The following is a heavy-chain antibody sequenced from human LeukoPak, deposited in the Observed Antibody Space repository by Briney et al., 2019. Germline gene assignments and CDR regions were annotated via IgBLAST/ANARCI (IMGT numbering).Heavy chain of an antibody. V-gene: IGHV4-30-2*01. Sequence: SETLSLTCTVSGGAITSGGYSWNWIRQPPGKGLEWIGCIYDRGPAYYNPSLKSRVTISLDTSKNQFSLNLRSVTAADTAVYYCARDDLDNGGDSGFDYWGQGTLVTVSS. J-gene: IGHJ4*02. CDR2: IYDRGPA. CDR3: ARDDLDNGGDSGFDY. CDR1: GGAITSGGYS. D-gene: IGHD4-23*01.